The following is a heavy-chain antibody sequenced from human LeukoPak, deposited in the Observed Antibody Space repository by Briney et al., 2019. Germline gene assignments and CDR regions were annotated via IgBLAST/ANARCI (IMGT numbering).Heavy chain of an antibody. CDR3: AKHSRGSFRGASAFDY. CDR1: GFTFSSYA. V-gene: IGHV3-23*01. J-gene: IGHJ4*02. D-gene: IGHD1-26*01. Sequence: GGSLRLSCAASGFTFSSYAMSWVRQAPGKGLEWVSAISVTGGSTYSADSVKGRFTISRDNSKNTLYLQMNSLRAEDTAAYYCAKHSRGSFRGASAFDYWGQGTVVTVSS. CDR2: ISVTGGST.